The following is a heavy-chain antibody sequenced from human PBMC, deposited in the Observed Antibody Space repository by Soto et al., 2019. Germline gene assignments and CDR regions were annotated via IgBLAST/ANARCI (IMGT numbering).Heavy chain of an antibody. V-gene: IGHV4-59*08. CDR2: IYYGGSA. Sequence: SETLSLTCTVSGGSISTYYWHWIRQPPGKGLEWIGYIYYGGSANYNPSLKSRVTISVDTSKKQFSLKLSSVTAADTAVYYCARGGHCTNGVCSALDYWGQGTLVTVSS. CDR1: GGSISTYY. CDR3: ARGGHCTNGVCSALDY. D-gene: IGHD2-8*01. J-gene: IGHJ4*02.